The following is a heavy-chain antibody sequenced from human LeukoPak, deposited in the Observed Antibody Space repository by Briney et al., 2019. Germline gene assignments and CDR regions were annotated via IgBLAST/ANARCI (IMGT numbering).Heavy chain of an antibody. J-gene: IGHJ4*02. Sequence: GRSLRLSCAASGFTFSSYGMHWVRQAPGKGLEWVAVISYDGSNKYYADSVKGRFTISRDNSKNTLYLQMNSLRAEDTAVYYCAKDKSFGSGYYVGLIDYWGQGTLVTVSS. CDR1: GFTFSSYG. CDR3: AKDKSFGSGYYVGLIDY. V-gene: IGHV3-30*18. D-gene: IGHD3-3*01. CDR2: ISYDGSNK.